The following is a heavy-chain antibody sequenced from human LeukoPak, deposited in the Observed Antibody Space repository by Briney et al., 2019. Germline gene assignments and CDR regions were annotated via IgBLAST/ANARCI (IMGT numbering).Heavy chain of an antibody. CDR1: GYTFTGYY. Sequence: ASVKVSCKTSGYTFTGYYLHWVRQAPGHGLEWMGWINPNSGGTHYAQNFQGRVTMTRDTSTSTAHMELSRLRSDDTAVYYCARVSRNHFNSGNYYDPFELWGQGTMVTVSS. CDR3: ARVSRNHFNSGNYYDPFEL. V-gene: IGHV1-2*02. D-gene: IGHD3-10*01. CDR2: INPNSGGT. J-gene: IGHJ3*01.